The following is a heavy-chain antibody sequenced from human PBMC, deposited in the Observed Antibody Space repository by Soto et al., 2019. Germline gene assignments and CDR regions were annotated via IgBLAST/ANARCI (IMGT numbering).Heavy chain of an antibody. Sequence: LQLEESGSGLVKPSQTLSLTCAVSGGSISSGGYSCSWIRQPPGKGLEWIGYIYHSGSTYYNPSLKSRVTISVDRSKNQFSLKLSSVTAADTAVYYCARVPGLWGRGTLVTVSS. CDR3: ARVPGL. V-gene: IGHV4-30-2*01. CDR1: GGSISSGGYS. J-gene: IGHJ2*01. CDR2: IYHSGST.